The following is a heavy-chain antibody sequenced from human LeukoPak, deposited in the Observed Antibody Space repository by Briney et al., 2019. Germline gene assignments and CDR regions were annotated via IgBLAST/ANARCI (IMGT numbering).Heavy chain of an antibody. CDR1: GFTFSSYG. J-gene: IGHJ4*02. V-gene: IGHV3-33*01. CDR2: IWYDGSNK. Sequence: GGSLRLSCAASGFTFSSYGMHWVRQAPGKGLEWVAVIWYDGSNKYYADSVKGRFTISRGNSKNTLYLQMNSLRAEDTGVYYCARDFGLTDARARQARQGLDYWGQGTLVTVSS. D-gene: IGHD1-14*01. CDR3: ARDFGLTDARARQARQGLDY.